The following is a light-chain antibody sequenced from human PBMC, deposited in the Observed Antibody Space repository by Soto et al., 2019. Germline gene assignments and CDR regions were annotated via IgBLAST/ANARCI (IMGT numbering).Light chain of an antibody. J-gene: IGLJ3*02. Sequence: QSALTQPASVSGSPGQSITISCTGTSSDVGGYNYVSWYQQHPGKAPKLMIYEVSNWPSGVSNRFSGSKSGNTASLTISGLQAEDEADYYCTSYTSRSTWVFGGGTKLTVL. CDR1: SSDVGGYNY. CDR2: EVS. CDR3: TSYTSRSTWV. V-gene: IGLV2-14*01.